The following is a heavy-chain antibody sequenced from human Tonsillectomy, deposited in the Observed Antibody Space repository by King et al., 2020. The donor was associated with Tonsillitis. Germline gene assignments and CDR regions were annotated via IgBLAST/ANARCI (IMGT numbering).Heavy chain of an antibody. CDR1: GFTFSSYA. Sequence: VQLVESGGGLVQPGESLRLSCAASGFTFSSYAMSWVRQAPGKGLEWVSGLSGSGGSTYYADSVKGRFTISRDNSKNTLFLQMNGLRAEDTAVYYWARDRRSDGYGDYRRGAFDIWGQGTMVTVSS. CDR3: ARDRRSDGYGDYRRGAFDI. V-gene: IGHV3-23*04. J-gene: IGHJ3*02. CDR2: LSGSGGST. D-gene: IGHD4-17*01.